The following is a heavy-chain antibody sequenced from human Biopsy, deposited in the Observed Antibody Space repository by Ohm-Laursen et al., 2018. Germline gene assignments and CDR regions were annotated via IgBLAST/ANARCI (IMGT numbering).Heavy chain of an antibody. D-gene: IGHD4/OR15-4a*01. Sequence: SLRLSCTAPGFTFSASAVHWVRQASGKGLEWVGRIRSKAKSYATAYAASVTGRFTISRDDSKNTTYLQMNSLKTEDTAVYYCGSAATFGASHHWPHFWGQGTLVTVSS. J-gene: IGHJ4*02. CDR2: IRSKAKSYAT. CDR1: GFTFSASA. V-gene: IGHV3-73*01. CDR3: GSAATFGASHHWPHF.